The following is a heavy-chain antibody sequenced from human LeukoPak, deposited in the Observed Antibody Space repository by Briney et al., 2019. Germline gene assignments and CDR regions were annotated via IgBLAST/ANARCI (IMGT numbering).Heavy chain of an antibody. J-gene: IGHJ4*02. CDR2: ISYDGSNV. D-gene: IGHD3-10*01. CDR1: GFTFSGYA. V-gene: IGHV3-30-3*01. Sequence: PGGSLRLSCAASGFTFSGYAMHWVRQAPGKGLEWVAVISYDGSNVYYADSVKGRFTISRDNSKNTLYLQMNSLSVEDTAVYYCARVGYYASGPFSYFDYWGQGTLVTVSS. CDR3: ARVGYYASGPFSYFDY.